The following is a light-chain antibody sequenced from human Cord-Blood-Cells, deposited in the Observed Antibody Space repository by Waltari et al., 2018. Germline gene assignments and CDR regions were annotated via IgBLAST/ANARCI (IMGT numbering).Light chain of an antibody. V-gene: IGLV2-14*01. CDR3: SSYTSSSTL. Sequence: QSALTQPASVSGSPGQSITISCTGTSSDVGGYNYVSWYHQHPGQAPKLMIYEVSTRASGVSNRFYGSKSGNTASRTIAGLQAEDEADYYCSSYTSSSTLFGGGTKLTVL. CDR1: SSDVGGYNY. CDR2: EVS. J-gene: IGLJ2*01.